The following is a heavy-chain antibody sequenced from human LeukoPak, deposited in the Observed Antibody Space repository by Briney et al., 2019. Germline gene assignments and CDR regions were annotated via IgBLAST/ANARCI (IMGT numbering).Heavy chain of an antibody. J-gene: IGHJ3*02. CDR2: ISGSGGKP. D-gene: IGHD3-10*01. Sequence: GGSLRLSCAASGFTLSGSAMSWVRQAPGKGLGWGSAISGSGGKPYYADHVKGRFPIARDNSQNTLYLQMNSLRAEDTAVYYRAKDVGITMVRGGVSPNAFDIWGQGPMVTVSS. CDR3: AKDVGITMVRGGVSPNAFDI. CDR1: GFTLSGSA. V-gene: IGHV3-23*01.